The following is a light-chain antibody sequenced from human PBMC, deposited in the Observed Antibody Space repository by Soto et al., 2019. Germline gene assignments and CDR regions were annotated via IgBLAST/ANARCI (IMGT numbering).Light chain of an antibody. CDR1: QTVIHNH. CDR3: QQYGNSPLT. V-gene: IGKV3-20*01. CDR2: GAS. Sequence: EIVLTQSPGTLSLSPGERATLSCRASQTVIHNHLAWHQQKPGQTPRLLVYGASSRATGIPDRFSGSGSGTDFTLTISKLEPEDFALFYCQQYGNSPLTFGGGTKVDIK. J-gene: IGKJ4*01.